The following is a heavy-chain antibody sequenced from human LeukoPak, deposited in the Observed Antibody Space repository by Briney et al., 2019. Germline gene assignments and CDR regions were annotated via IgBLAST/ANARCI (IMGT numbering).Heavy chain of an antibody. CDR3: ARAPTPIAAADY. V-gene: IGHV1-69*13. J-gene: IGHJ4*02. CDR2: IIPIFGTA. D-gene: IGHD6-13*01. CDR1: GGTFSSYA. Sequence: SVKVSCKASGGTFSSYAISWVRQAPGQGLEWMGGIIPIFGTANYAQKFQGRVTITADESTSTAYMELSSLRSEDTAVYYCARAPTPIAAADYWGQGTLVTVSS.